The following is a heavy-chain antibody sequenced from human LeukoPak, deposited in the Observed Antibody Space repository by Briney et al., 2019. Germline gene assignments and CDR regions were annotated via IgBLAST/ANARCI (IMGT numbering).Heavy chain of an antibody. D-gene: IGHD3-10*01. CDR1: GDSFSSVTDY. CDR2: IYSSGST. Sequence: SETLSLTCSVSGDSFSSVTDYWAWIRQPPGKGLEWIGSIYSSGSTYYNPSLKSRVTISVDTSKNQFSLKLSSVTAADTAVYYCARAYGSGSYYNYYFDYWGQGTLVTVSS. V-gene: IGHV4-39*07. J-gene: IGHJ4*02. CDR3: ARAYGSGSYYNYYFDY.